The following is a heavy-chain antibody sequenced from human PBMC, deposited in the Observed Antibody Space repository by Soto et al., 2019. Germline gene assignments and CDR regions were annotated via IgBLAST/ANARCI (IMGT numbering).Heavy chain of an antibody. CDR2: INQSGST. CDR1: GRSLSGYS. J-gene: IGHJ6*02. CDR3: ASSAGHPGDFFYYNGMDV. D-gene: IGHD3-10*01. V-gene: IGHV4-34*01. Sequence: PSETLSLTCAVYGRSLSGYSWRWIRQPPGKALEWIGEINQSGSTNYNSSLKSRVTISVDTSKSQFPLRLNSVTSADTAVYSCASSAGHPGDFFYYNGMDVWGQGTTVTVSS.